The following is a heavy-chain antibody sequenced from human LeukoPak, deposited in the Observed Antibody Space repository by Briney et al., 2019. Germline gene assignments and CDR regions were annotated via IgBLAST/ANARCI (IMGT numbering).Heavy chain of an antibody. CDR3: ARGGWAYYYDSSGYRGDAFDI. J-gene: IGHJ3*02. D-gene: IGHD3-22*01. CDR2: INPRVGST. V-gene: IGHV1-46*01. CDR1: GYTFTSYF. Sequence: GASVKVSCKAYGYTFTSYFMHWLRQAPGQGLEWMGIINPRVGSTSYAQKFQGRVTMTRDTSTSTVYMELSSLRSEDTAVYYCARGGWAYYYDSSGYRGDAFDIWGQGTMVTVSS.